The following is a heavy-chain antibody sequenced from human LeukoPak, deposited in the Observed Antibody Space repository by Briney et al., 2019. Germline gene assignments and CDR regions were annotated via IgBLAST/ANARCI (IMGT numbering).Heavy chain of an antibody. CDR1: GGSISSYY. J-gene: IGHJ6*03. Sequence: SETLSLTCTVSGGSISSYYWSWIRQPPGKGLEWIGYIYYSGSTNYNPSLKSRVTISVDTSKNQFSLKLSSVTAADTAAYYCARGKPYYYYYYMDVWGKGTTVTVSS. V-gene: IGHV4-59*01. CDR2: IYYSGST. CDR3: ARGKPYYYYYYMDV.